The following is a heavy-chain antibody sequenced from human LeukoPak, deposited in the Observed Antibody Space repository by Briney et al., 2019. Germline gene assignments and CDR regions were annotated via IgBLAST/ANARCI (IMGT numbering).Heavy chain of an antibody. V-gene: IGHV4-39*01. J-gene: IGHJ4*02. CDR1: GGSIGSSSYY. CDR2: IYYSGST. Sequence: SETLSLTCTVSGGSIGSSSYYWDWIRQSPGKGLEWVGSIYYSGSTYYNPSLKSRVTISVDTSKNQFSLMLSSMTAADTAVYYCARRRIAAAGTDYWGQGTLVTVSS. D-gene: IGHD6-13*01. CDR3: ARRRIAAAGTDY.